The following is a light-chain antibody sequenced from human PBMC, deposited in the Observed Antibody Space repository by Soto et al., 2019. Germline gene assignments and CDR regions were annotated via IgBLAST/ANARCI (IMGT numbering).Light chain of an antibody. CDR2: DVS. V-gene: IGLV2-18*02. CDR3: SSFTSSDTYV. Sequence: QSVLTQPPSVSGSPGQSVAISCTGTSSDVGSYNRVSWYQQSPGTAPKLLIYDVSNPPSGVPDRFSGSKSGNTASLTISGLQAEDEADYYCSSFTSSDTYVFGTGTKLTVL. CDR1: SSDVGSYNR. J-gene: IGLJ1*01.